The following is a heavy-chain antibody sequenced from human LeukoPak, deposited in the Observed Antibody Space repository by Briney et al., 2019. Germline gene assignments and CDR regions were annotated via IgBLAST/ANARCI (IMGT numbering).Heavy chain of an antibody. CDR3: ARDLAVFDYSNYGDY. V-gene: IGHV3-7*01. Sequence: GGSLRLSCAASGFTFSSYGMHWVRQAPGKGLEWVANIKQDRSEKYYVDSVKGRFTISRGNAKNSLYLQMNSLRAEDTAVYYCARDLAVFDYSNYGDYWGQGTLVTVSS. CDR1: GFTFSSYG. CDR2: IKQDRSEK. D-gene: IGHD4-11*01. J-gene: IGHJ4*02.